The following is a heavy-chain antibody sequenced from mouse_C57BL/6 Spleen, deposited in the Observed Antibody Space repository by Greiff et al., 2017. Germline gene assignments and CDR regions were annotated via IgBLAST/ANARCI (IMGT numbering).Heavy chain of an antibody. V-gene: IGHV6-3*01. CDR1: GFTFSNYW. J-gene: IGHJ3*01. CDR2: IRLKSDNYAT. CDR3: TRACFAY. Sequence: EVKLVESGGGLVQPGGSMKLSCVASGFTFSNYWMNWVRQSPEKGLEWVAQIRLKSDNYATHYAGSVNGRFTISRDDSKSSVYLQMNNLGAEDTGIYYCTRACFAYWGQGTLVTVSA.